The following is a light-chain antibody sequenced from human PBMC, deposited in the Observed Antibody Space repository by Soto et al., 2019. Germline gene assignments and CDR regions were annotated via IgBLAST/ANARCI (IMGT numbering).Light chain of an antibody. V-gene: IGKV3-20*01. J-gene: IGKJ3*01. CDR3: QQYQSYFLT. CDR2: GAS. CDR1: QSVSSSY. Sequence: EIVLTQSPGTLSLSPGERATLSCRASQSVSSSYLAWYQQKPGQAPRLLIYGASSRATGIPDRFSGSGSGTDFTLTISRLEPEDFATYYCQQYQSYFLTFGPGTTVDMK.